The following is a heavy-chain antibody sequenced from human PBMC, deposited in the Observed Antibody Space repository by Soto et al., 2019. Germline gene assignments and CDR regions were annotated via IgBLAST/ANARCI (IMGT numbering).Heavy chain of an antibody. CDR2: TGSGTGPG. Sequence: SVKVSCKASGGSLSTNPISWVRQAPGQGLEWMGGTGSGTGPGNHAQKFQGRLTVTADKSTSAVYMELTNLSPEDTAVYYCARRDRGGFYRFFDSWGQGTLVTVSS. CDR3: ARRDRGGFYRFFDS. J-gene: IGHJ4*02. CDR1: GGSLSTNP. V-gene: IGHV1-69*06. D-gene: IGHD1-26*01.